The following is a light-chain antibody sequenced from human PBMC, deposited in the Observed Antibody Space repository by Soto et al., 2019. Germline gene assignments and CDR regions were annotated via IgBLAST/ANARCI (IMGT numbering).Light chain of an antibody. CDR2: AAS. CDR3: QQYNNWPRT. Sequence: DIQITLSPSSLSASVGDRVTITCGASQSISSYLNWYQQKPGKAPKLLIYAASSLQSGVPSRFSGSGSGTEFTLTVSSLQSEDFAVYYCQQYNNWPRTFGQGTKVDI. J-gene: IGKJ1*01. CDR1: QSISSY. V-gene: IGKV1-39*01.